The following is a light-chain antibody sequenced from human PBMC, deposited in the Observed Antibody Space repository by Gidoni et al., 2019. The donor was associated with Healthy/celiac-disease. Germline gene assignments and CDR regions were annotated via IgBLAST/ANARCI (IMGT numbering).Light chain of an antibody. J-gene: IGKJ4*01. CDR1: QSISSW. CDR3: QQYNSYWLT. Sequence: DIQITQSPSTLSASVGDRVTITCRASQSISSWLAWYQQKPGKAPKLLIYDASSLESGVPSRFSGSGSGTEFTLTISSLQPDDFATYYCQQYNSYWLTFGGGTKVEIK. V-gene: IGKV1-5*01. CDR2: DAS.